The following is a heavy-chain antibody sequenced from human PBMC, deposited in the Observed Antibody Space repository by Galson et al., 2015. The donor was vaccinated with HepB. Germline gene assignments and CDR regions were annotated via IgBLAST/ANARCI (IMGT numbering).Heavy chain of an antibody. CDR2: IDPSDSYT. Sequence: QSGAEVKKPGESLRISCKGSGYSFTSYWISWVRQMPGKGLEWMARIDPSDSYTNYSPSFQGHVTISADKSISTAYLQWSSLKASDTAIYYCARPGPGTYYYGSGNYNDAFDIWGQGTMVTVSS. D-gene: IGHD3-10*01. V-gene: IGHV5-10-1*01. CDR3: ARPGPGTYYYGSGNYNDAFDI. CDR1: GYSFTSYW. J-gene: IGHJ3*02.